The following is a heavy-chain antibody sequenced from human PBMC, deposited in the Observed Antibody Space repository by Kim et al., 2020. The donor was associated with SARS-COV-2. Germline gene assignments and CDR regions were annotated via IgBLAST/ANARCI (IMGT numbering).Heavy chain of an antibody. D-gene: IGHD1-26*01. CDR3: ASQWELLFSFDY. CDR1: GFTFSSHA. V-gene: IGHV3-23*01. J-gene: IGHJ4*02. CDR2: LSDSGTST. Sequence: GGSLRLSCAASGFTFSSHAMSWVRQAPGKGLEWVAGLSDSGTSTYYADSVKGRLTVSRDNSNNTLYLQMSSLRADDTAIYYCASQWELLFSFDYWGQGTLVTVSS.